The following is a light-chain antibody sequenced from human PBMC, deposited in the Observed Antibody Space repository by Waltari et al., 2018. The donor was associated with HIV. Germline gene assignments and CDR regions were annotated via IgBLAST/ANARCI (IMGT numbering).Light chain of an antibody. CDR3: MIWHSNAYV. Sequence: QAVLMQTSSLTAPPGTPTSLPCTLRTSITVASYRIYWYQQRSFAPPQYLLTYKSDSGVQRCSGVPSRFSASKDASANAGILLISGIQSEDEADYYCMIWHSNAYVFGSGTKVTV. CDR1: TSITVASYR. V-gene: IGLV5-45*02. CDR2: YKSDSGV. J-gene: IGLJ1*01.